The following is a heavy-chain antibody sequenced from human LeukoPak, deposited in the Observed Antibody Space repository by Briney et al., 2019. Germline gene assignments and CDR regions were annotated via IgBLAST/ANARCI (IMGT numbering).Heavy chain of an antibody. J-gene: IGHJ4*02. CDR3: ARDYYDSSGYSLDY. D-gene: IGHD3-22*01. CDR2: ISGSSSTI. CDR1: EFTVSRNH. Sequence: GGSLRLSCEISEFTVSRNHLSWVRQAPGKGLEWLSYISGSSSTIYYADSVRGRFTISRDNAKNSLYLQMNSLRDEDTAVYYCARDYYDSSGYSLDYWGQGTLVTVSS. V-gene: IGHV3-48*02.